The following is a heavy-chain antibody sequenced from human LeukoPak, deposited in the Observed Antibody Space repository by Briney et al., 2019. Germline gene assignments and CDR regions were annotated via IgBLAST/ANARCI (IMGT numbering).Heavy chain of an antibody. Sequence: GASVKVSCKASGGTFSSYAISWVRQATGQGLEWMGWMNPNSGNTGYAQKFQGRVTMTRNTSISTAYMELSSLRSEDTAVYYCARGDLIVGVHFDYWGQGTLVTVSS. CDR3: ARGDLIVGVHFDY. V-gene: IGHV1-8*02. CDR1: GGTFSSYA. J-gene: IGHJ4*02. CDR2: MNPNSGNT. D-gene: IGHD1-26*01.